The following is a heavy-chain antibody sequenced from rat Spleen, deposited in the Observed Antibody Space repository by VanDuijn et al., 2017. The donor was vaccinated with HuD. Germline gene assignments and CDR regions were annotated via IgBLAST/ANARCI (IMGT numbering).Heavy chain of an antibody. CDR2: ISSGGGDT. V-gene: IGHV5-25*01. CDR1: GFTFSNYH. J-gene: IGHJ3*01. D-gene: IGHD1-11*01. Sequence: EVQLVESGGGLVQPGRSMKLSCAASGFTFSNYHMAWVRQTPTKGLEWVASISSGGGDTYYRDSVKGRFTISRALAKSTLFLQMDSLRSEDTATYYCARPTEGIAWFVYWGQGTLVTVSS. CDR3: ARPTEGIAWFVY.